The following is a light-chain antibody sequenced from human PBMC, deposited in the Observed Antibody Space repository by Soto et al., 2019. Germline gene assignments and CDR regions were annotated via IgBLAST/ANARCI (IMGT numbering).Light chain of an antibody. CDR1: QSVSSN. CDR2: DAS. CDR3: QQPYTWLGT. Sequence: EIVMTQSPATLSVSPGERATLSCRASQSVSSNLAWYQQKPGQAPRLLIYDASTRATGIPARFSGSGSGTEFTLTISSLQSEDFAVYYCQQPYTWLGTFGQGTKVEIK. J-gene: IGKJ1*01. V-gene: IGKV3-15*01.